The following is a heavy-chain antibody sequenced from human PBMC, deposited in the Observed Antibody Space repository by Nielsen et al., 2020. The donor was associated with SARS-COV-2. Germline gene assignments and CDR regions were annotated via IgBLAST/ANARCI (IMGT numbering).Heavy chain of an antibody. CDR1: GFPFSLYT. V-gene: IGHV3-21*04. D-gene: IGHD4-23*01. Sequence: GESLKISCAASGFPFSLYTMAWVRQAPGKGLEWVSSISSSSSYIYYADSVKGRFTISRDDSKNTAYLQMNSLKTEDTAVYYCSSPTVAYWGQGTLVTVSS. CDR3: SSPTVAY. J-gene: IGHJ4*02. CDR2: ISSSSSYI.